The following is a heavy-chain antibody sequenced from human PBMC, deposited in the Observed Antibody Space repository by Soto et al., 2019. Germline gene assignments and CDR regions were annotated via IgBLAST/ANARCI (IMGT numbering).Heavy chain of an antibody. J-gene: IGHJ4*02. V-gene: IGHV3-21*02. D-gene: IGHD4-4*01. CDR1: GFIFATHT. CDR3: VKEAISNYNEYFDY. CDR2: ITGSGIYT. Sequence: VQLVESGGGLVKPGGSLRLSCAASGFIFATHTINWVRQAPGKGLEWVSSITGSGIYTRYEDSVKGRFTISRHNAKASLYLQMNSLGADDTAVYYCVKEAISNYNEYFDYWGQGTLVTVSS.